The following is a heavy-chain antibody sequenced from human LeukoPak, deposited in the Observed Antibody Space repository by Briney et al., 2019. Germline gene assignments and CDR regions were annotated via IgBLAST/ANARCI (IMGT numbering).Heavy chain of an antibody. CDR3: ARDKYFSADY. V-gene: IGHV3-33*01. Sequence: PGGSLRLSCAASGFTFTNYGMHWVRQAPGKGREWVAVIYYDGSNKYYADSVEGRFTISRDMSKNTLYLQVNSLRAEATAVYYCARDKYFSADYWGQGTLVTVSS. CDR2: IYYDGSNK. CDR1: GFTFTNYG. D-gene: IGHD2/OR15-2a*01. J-gene: IGHJ4*02.